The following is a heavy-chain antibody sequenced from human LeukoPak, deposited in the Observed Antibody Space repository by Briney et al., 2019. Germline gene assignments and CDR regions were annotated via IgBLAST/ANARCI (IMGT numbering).Heavy chain of an antibody. V-gene: IGHV3-66*04. CDR3: ARPSGDYYDSSGYYRY. J-gene: IGHJ4*02. D-gene: IGHD3-22*01. CDR2: IYSGGST. CDR1: GFTVSSNY. Sequence: SGGSLRLYCAASGFTVSSNYMSWVRQAPGKGLEWDSVIYSGGSTYYADSVKGRFTISRDNSKNTLYLQMNSLRAEDTAVYYCARPSGDYYDSSGYYRYWGQGTLVTVSS.